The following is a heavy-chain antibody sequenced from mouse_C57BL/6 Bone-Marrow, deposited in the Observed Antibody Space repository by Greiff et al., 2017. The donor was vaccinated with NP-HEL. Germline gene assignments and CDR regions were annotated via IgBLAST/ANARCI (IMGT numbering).Heavy chain of an antibody. D-gene: IGHD1-2*01. J-gene: IGHJ2*01. CDR1: GYSITSGYY. CDR3: AKGLYPYY. Sequence: EVQLQESGPGLVKPSQSLSLTCSVTGYSITSGYYWNWIRQFPGNKLEWMGYISYDGSNNYNPSLKNRISITRDTSKNQFFLKLNSVTTEDTATYYCAKGLYPYYWGQGTTLTVSS. V-gene: IGHV3-6*01. CDR2: ISYDGSN.